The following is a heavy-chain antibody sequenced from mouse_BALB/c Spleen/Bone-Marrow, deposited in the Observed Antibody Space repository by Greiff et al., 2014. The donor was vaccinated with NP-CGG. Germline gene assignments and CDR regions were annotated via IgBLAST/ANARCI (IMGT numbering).Heavy chain of an antibody. CDR3: AREGYGYDERGNAMDY. Sequence: QVQLQQSGAELVRPGSSVKISCKASGYAFSSYWMNWVKQRPGQGLEWIGQIYPGDGDTNYNGKFKGKATLTADKSSSTAYMQLSSLTSEDSAVYFCAREGYGYDERGNAMDYWGQGTSVTVSS. V-gene: IGHV1-80*01. D-gene: IGHD2-2*01. CDR1: GYAFSSYW. CDR2: IYPGDGDT. J-gene: IGHJ4*01.